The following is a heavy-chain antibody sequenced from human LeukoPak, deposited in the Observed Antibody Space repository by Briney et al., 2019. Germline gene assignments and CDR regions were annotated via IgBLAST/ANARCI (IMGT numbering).Heavy chain of an antibody. CDR3: CAEYEYGDHDY. CDR1: GASASIHY. V-gene: IGHV4-59*02. Sequence: SETLSLTCAVSGASASIHYGSWIRQSPGKGLDGIGHIYHSGTTKYNPSLRSRVTISVDTPKSQFSLKLKSVTAADTAVYYCCAEYEYGDHDYWGQGTLVSVSS. J-gene: IGHJ4*02. D-gene: IGHD4/OR15-4a*01. CDR2: IYHSGTT.